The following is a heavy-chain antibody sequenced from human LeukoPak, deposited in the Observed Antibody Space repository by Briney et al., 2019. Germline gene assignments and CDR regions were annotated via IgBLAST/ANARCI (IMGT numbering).Heavy chain of an antibody. D-gene: IGHD6-6*01. V-gene: IGHV4-34*01. Sequence: SSETLSLTCAVYGGSFSGYYWSWIRQPPGKGLEWIGDINHSGSTNYNPSLKRRVTISVDTSKNQFSLKLSSVTAADTAVYYCARGRILYSSSSSTRLATSTRQKMYYFDYWGQGTLVTVSS. J-gene: IGHJ4*02. CDR2: INHSGST. CDR3: ARGRILYSSSSSTRLATSTRQKMYYFDY. CDR1: GGSFSGYY.